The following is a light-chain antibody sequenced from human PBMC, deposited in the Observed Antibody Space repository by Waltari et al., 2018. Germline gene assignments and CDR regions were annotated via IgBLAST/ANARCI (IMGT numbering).Light chain of an antibody. CDR1: QSIGSS. J-gene: IGKJ4*01. CDR2: EAS. V-gene: IGKV1-5*03. CDR3: QQCNSYLLT. Sequence: DIQMTQSPSTLSASVGDRVTITCRASQSIGSSLAWYQQKTGKATKVVIYEASSLESGVPSRFSGSGSGTEFTLTISSLQPDDFATYYCQQCNSYLLTFGGGTKVEIK.